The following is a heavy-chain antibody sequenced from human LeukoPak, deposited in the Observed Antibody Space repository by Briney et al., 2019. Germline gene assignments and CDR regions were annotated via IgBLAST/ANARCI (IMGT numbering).Heavy chain of an antibody. Sequence: GESLKIYCKGSGYSFTSYWIGWVRQMPGKGLEWMGIIYPGDSDTRYSPSFQGQVTISADKSISTAYLQWSSLKASDTAMYYCARPNDYCSSTSCYGAIDIWGQGTMVTVSS. CDR1: GYSFTSYW. CDR3: ARPNDYCSSTSCYGAIDI. J-gene: IGHJ3*02. D-gene: IGHD2-2*01. V-gene: IGHV5-51*01. CDR2: IYPGDSDT.